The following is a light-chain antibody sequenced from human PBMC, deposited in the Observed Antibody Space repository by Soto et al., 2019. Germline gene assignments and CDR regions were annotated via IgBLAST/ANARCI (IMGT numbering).Light chain of an antibody. Sequence: QSVLTQPASVSGSPGQSITISCAGTSSDVGGYNYVSWYQQHPVKAPKLMIYDVTNRPSGVSDRFSGSKSGNTASLTISGLQAEDEADYYCSSYTSSSTPYVFGTGTTVT. CDR2: DVT. CDR3: SSYTSSSTPYV. V-gene: IGLV2-14*01. CDR1: SSDVGGYNY. J-gene: IGLJ1*01.